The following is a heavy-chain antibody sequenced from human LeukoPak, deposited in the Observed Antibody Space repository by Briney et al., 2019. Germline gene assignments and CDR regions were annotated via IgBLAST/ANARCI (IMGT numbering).Heavy chain of an antibody. CDR1: GGSISGHY. CDR2: VYLIGIT. CDR3: ARVSFHYHSGNYGMYFDS. J-gene: IGHJ4*02. Sequence: ADTLSLTCTVSGGSISGHYWSLIRQPPGKGLEWIGYVYLIGITKYNPSLKSQVTLSVDTSKNQFSLRLPSVTAADTAVYYCARVSFHYHSGNYGMYFDSWGQGTLVTASS. V-gene: IGHV4-59*11. D-gene: IGHD3-10*01.